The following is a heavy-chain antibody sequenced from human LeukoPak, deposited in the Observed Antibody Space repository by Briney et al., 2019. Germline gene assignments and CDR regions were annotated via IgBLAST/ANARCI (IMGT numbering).Heavy chain of an antibody. CDR3: ARDRHYYDFWSGYYPRAEFDP. CDR1: GYTFTGYY. V-gene: IGHV1-2*02. D-gene: IGHD3-3*01. J-gene: IGHJ5*02. Sequence: ASVTVSFTSSGYTFTGYYMHWVRQAPGQGLEWMGWINPNSGGTNYAQKFQGRVTMTRDTSISTAYMELSRLRYDDTAVYYCARDRHYYDFWSGYYPRAEFDPWGQGTLVTVSS. CDR2: INPNSGGT.